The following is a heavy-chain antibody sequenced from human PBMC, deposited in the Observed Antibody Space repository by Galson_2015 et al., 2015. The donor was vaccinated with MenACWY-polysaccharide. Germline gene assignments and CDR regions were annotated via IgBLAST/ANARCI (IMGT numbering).Heavy chain of an antibody. J-gene: IGHJ4*02. V-gene: IGHV3-30*18. Sequence: SLRLSCAASGFTFSSYGMHWVRQAPGKGLEWVAVISYDGSNKYYADSVKGRFTISRDNSKNTLYLQMNSLRAEDTAVYYCAKGRGAGGYSRVFDYWGQGTLVTVSS. CDR1: GFTFSSYG. CDR2: ISYDGSNK. CDR3: AKGRGAGGYSRVFDY. D-gene: IGHD5-18*01.